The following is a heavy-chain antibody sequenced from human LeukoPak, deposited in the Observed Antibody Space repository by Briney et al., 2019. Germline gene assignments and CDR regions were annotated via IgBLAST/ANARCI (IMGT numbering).Heavy chain of an antibody. Sequence: ASVKVSCKASGGTFSSYAISWVRQAPGQGLEWMGRIIPILGIANYAQKFQGRVTITADKSTSTAYMELSSLRSEDTAVYYCARHSDVDTAMLIDYWGQGTLVTVSS. J-gene: IGHJ4*02. CDR3: ARHSDVDTAMLIDY. D-gene: IGHD5-18*01. CDR1: GGTFSSYA. CDR2: IIPILGIA. V-gene: IGHV1-69*04.